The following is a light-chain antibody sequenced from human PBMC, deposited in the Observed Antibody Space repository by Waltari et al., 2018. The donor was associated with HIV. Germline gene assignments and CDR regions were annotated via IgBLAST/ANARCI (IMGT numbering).Light chain of an antibody. CDR2: GNN. CDR1: SSNIGTGYN. Sequence: QSVLTQPPSVSGAPGQRVTISCPGSSSNIGTGYNVHWYQHLPGTAPKLLIDGNNNRPSGVPDRFSGSKSGTSASLAITGLQAEDEADYYCQSYDSSLSGSVFGGGTKLTVI. CDR3: QSYDSSLSGSV. J-gene: IGLJ2*01. V-gene: IGLV1-40*01.